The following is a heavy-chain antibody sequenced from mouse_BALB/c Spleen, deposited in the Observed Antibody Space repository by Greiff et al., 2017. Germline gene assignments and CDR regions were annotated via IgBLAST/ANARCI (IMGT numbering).Heavy chain of an antibody. Sequence: QVQLQQSGAELVRPGTSVKVSCKASGYAFTNYLIEWVKQRPGQGLEWIGVINPGSGGTNYNEKFKGKATLTADKSSSTAYMQLSSLTSDDSAVYFCASEGGYAFAYWGQGTLVTVSA. CDR3: ASEGGYAFAY. CDR1: GYAFTNYL. D-gene: IGHD2-14*01. CDR2: INPGSGGT. J-gene: IGHJ3*01. V-gene: IGHV1-54*01.